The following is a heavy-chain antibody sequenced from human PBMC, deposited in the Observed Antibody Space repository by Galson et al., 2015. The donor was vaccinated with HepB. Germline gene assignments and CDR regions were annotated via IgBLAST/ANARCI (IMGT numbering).Heavy chain of an antibody. CDR3: ARAPEGYYFDY. V-gene: IGHV4-31*03. J-gene: IGHJ4*02. CDR2: VYYIGSP. Sequence: TLSLTCTVFGGSISSGGYYWSWIRQHPGKGLEWVGYVYYIGSPYYNPSLRSRVTISVDTSKYQFSLKLSSVTAADTAVYYCARAPEGYYFDYWGQGTLATVSS. CDR1: GGSISSGGYY.